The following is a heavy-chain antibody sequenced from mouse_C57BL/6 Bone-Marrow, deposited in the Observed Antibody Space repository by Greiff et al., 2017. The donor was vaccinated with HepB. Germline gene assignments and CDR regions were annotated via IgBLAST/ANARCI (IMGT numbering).Heavy chain of an antibody. D-gene: IGHD2-1*01. Sequence: VQLQQSGPELVKPGASVKISCKASGYSFTSYYIHWVKQRPGQGLEWIGWIDPGSGNTKYNEKFKGKATLTADTSSSTAYMQLSSLTSEDSAVYYCAIALYPYYAMDYWGQGTSVTVSS. CDR1: GYSFTSYY. J-gene: IGHJ4*01. V-gene: IGHV1-66*01. CDR3: AIALYPYYAMDY. CDR2: IDPGSGNT.